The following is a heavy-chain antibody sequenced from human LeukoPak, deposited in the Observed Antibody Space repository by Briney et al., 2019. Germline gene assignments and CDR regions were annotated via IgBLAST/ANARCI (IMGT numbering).Heavy chain of an antibody. CDR1: GFTFSSYW. J-gene: IGHJ4*02. D-gene: IGHD3-22*01. V-gene: IGHV3-74*01. CDR2: INSDGSST. Sequence: GGSLRLSCAASGFTFSSYWMHWVRQAPGKGLVWVSRINSDGSSTSYADSVKGRFTISRDNAKNTLYLRMNSLRAEDTAVYYCATYYYDSSGYYADYWGQGTLVTVSS. CDR3: ATYYYDSSGYYADY.